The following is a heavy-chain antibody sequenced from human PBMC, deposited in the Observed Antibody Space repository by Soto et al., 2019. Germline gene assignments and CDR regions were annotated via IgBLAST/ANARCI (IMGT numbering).Heavy chain of an antibody. J-gene: IGHJ4*02. CDR2: ISGSGGST. CDR3: AKGSRIAAASSSTDY. CDR1: GFTFSSYA. V-gene: IGHV3-23*01. Sequence: PGGSLRLSCAASGFTFSSYARSWVRQATGKGLEWVSAISGSGGSTYYADSVKGRFTISRDNSKNTLYLQMNSLRAEDTAVYYCAKGSRIAAASSSTDYWGQGTLVTVSS. D-gene: IGHD6-13*01.